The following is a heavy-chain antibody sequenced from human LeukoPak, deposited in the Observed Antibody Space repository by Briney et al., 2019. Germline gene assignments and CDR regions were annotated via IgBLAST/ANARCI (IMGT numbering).Heavy chain of an antibody. V-gene: IGHV3-9*03. CDR2: ISWNSGSI. CDR1: GFTFDDYA. CDR3: AKDISPYCSSTSCYRGPFDY. J-gene: IGHJ4*02. D-gene: IGHD2-2*02. Sequence: GGSLRLSCAASGFTFDDYAMHWVRQAPGKGLEWVSGISWNSGSIGYADSVKGRFTISRDNAKNSLYLQMNSLRAEDMALYYCAKDISPYCSSTSCYRGPFDYWGQETLVTVSS.